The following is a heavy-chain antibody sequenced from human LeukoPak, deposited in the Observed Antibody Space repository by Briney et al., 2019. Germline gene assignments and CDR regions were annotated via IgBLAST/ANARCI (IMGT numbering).Heavy chain of an antibody. CDR2: IWYDGSNK. V-gene: IGHV3-30*02. CDR3: ADLGRTDY. CDR1: GFTFSSYG. J-gene: IGHJ4*02. Sequence: GGSLRLSCAASGFTFSSYGMHWVRQAPGKGLEWVAYIWYDGSNKYYADSVKGRFTISRDNSKNTLYLQMNSLRAEDTAVYYCADLGRTDYWGQGTLVTVSS. D-gene: IGHD1-26*01.